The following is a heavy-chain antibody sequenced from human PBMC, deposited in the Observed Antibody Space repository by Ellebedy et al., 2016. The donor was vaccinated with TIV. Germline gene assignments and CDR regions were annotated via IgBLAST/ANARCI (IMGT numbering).Heavy chain of an antibody. CDR1: GFTFSSHG. Sequence: GGSLRLXCVASGFTFSSHGIYWVRQAPGKGLEWVAVISSDGSNKYYADSVKGRFTISRDNSKNTLYLQMNSLRTDDMAVYYCARGGSSGSSDYWGQGTLVTVSS. D-gene: IGHD3-10*01. CDR2: ISSDGSNK. J-gene: IGHJ4*02. V-gene: IGHV3-30*03. CDR3: ARGGSSGSSDY.